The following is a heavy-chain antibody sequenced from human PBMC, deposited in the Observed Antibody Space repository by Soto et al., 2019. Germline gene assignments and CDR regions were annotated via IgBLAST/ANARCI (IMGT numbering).Heavy chain of an antibody. CDR3: ARSLPEDYYDSSGPGAFDI. D-gene: IGHD3-22*01. CDR2: IYYSGST. Sequence: LSLTCTVSGGSISSYYWSWIRQPPGKGLEWIGYIYYSGSTNYNPSLKSRVTISVDTSKNQFSLKLSSVTAADTAVYYCARSLPEDYYDSSGPGAFDIWGQGTMVTVSS. V-gene: IGHV4-59*01. J-gene: IGHJ3*02. CDR1: GGSISSYY.